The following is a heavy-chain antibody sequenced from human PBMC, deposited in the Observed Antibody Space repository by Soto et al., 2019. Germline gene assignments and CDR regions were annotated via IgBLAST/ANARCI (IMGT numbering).Heavy chain of an antibody. CDR3: ARGQSLLLWFGELLAFDP. Sequence: SETLSLTCTVSGGSISSYYWSWIRQPPGKGLEWIGEINHSGSTNYNPSLKSRVTISVDTSKNQFSLKLSSVTAADTAVYYCARGQSLLLWFGELLAFDPWGQGTLVTVSS. D-gene: IGHD3-10*01. CDR1: GGSISSYY. V-gene: IGHV4-34*01. CDR2: INHSGST. J-gene: IGHJ5*02.